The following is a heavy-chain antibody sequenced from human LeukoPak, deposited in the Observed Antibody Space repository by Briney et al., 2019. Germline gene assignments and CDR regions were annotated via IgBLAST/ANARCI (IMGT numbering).Heavy chain of an antibody. CDR1: GGTFSSYA. D-gene: IGHD1-26*01. Sequence: SVKVSCKASGGTFSSYAIGWVRQAPGQGLEWMGGIIPIFGTANYAQKFQGRVTITADESTSTAYMELSSLRSEDTAVYYCARDLGARYNWFDPWGQGTLVTVSS. V-gene: IGHV1-69*13. J-gene: IGHJ5*02. CDR2: IIPIFGTA. CDR3: ARDLGARYNWFDP.